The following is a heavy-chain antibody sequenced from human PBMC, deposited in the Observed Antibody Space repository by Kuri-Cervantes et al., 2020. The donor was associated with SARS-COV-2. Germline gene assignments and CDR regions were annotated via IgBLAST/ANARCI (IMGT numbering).Heavy chain of an antibody. CDR3: YCAPKEGFDS. CDR1: GYSFSSYD. V-gene: IGHV1-8*01. CDR2: LKTNSGNT. J-gene: IGHJ4*02. Sequence: ASVKVSCKASGYSFSSYDINWVRQAAGQGLEWMGWLKTNSGNTLYAQIFQDRVTMTRDTSTSTAYMELSSLTSEDTAIYYCYCAPKEGFDSWGQGTLVTVSS. D-gene: IGHD2-21*01.